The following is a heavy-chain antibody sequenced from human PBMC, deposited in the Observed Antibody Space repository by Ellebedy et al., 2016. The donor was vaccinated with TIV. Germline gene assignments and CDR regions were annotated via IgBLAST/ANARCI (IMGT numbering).Heavy chain of an antibody. V-gene: IGHV1-8*03. Sequence: ASVKVSCKASGYTFTSYDINWVRQATGQGLEWMGWMNTNSGNTGYAHKFQGRVTITRNTSISTAYMELSSLRSEDTAVYYCARVRDNSWYYWGQGTLVTVSS. CDR2: MNTNSGNT. J-gene: IGHJ4*02. CDR3: ARVRDNSWYY. D-gene: IGHD6-13*01. CDR1: GYTFTSYD.